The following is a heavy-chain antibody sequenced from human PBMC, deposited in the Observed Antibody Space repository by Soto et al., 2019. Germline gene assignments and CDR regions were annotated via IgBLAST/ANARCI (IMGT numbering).Heavy chain of an antibody. CDR1: GYSFTSYW. D-gene: IGHD4-17*01. CDR2: IDPSDSYT. V-gene: IGHV5-10-1*03. J-gene: IGHJ6*02. Sequence: EVQLVQSGAEVKKPGESLRISCKGSGYSFTSYWISWVRQMPGKGLEWMGRIDPSDSYTNYSPSFQGHVTISADKSISTAYLQWSSLKASDTAMYYCAGDYGDYAMSEGMDVWGQGTTVTVSS. CDR3: AGDYGDYAMSEGMDV.